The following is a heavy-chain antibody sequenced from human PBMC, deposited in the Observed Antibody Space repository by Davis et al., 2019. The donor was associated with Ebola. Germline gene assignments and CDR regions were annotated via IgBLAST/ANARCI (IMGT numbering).Heavy chain of an antibody. D-gene: IGHD5-18*01. CDR1: GYTFKNYA. CDR2: ISAYNGNT. J-gene: IGHJ3*02. CDR3: AREDTAMGRDAFDI. V-gene: IGHV1-18*01. Sequence: ASVKVSCKASGYTFKNYAISWVRQAPGQGLEWMGWISAYNGNTNYAQILQGRVTMTTDTSTGTAYMELRSLRSDDTAVYYCAREDTAMGRDAFDIWGQGTLVTVSS.